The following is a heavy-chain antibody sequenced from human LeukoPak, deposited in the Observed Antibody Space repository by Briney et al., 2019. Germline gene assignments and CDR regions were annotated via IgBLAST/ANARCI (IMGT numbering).Heavy chain of an antibody. CDR3: ARAHCSGGSCYFDY. CDR1: GGTFSSYT. V-gene: IGHV1-69*02. CDR2: IIPILGIA. J-gene: IGHJ4*02. D-gene: IGHD2-15*01. Sequence: SVKVSCKASGGTFSSYTISWVRQAPGQGLEWMGRIIPILGIANYAQKFQGRVTITADKSTSTAYMELSSLRSEDTAVYYCARAHCSGGSCYFDYWGQGTLVTVYS.